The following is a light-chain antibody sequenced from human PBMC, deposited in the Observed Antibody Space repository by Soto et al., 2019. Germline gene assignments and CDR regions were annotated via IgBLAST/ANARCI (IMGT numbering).Light chain of an antibody. J-gene: IGKJ1*01. Sequence: IVLTQSPGTLFFSPLASATLSCRPSQHVSGTHLAWYQQKPGQAPRVRIYGASSRATGIPYRLSGSGSGTDFTLTISRVEPEDFAVYYCQQYGSSSTFGQGTKVDIK. CDR1: QHVSGTH. V-gene: IGKV3-20*01. CDR3: QQYGSSST. CDR2: GAS.